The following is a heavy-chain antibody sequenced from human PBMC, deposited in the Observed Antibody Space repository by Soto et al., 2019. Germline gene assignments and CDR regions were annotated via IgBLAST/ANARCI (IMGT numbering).Heavy chain of an antibody. D-gene: IGHD3-3*01. Sequence: GGSLRLSCAASGFTFSSYAMHWVRQAPGKGLEWVAVISYDGSNKYYADSVKGRFTISRDNSKNTLYLQMNSLRAEDTAVYYCASRQYYDSLPGYYGMDVWGQGTTVTVSS. J-gene: IGHJ6*02. CDR1: GFTFSSYA. CDR2: ISYDGSNK. V-gene: IGHV3-30-3*01. CDR3: ASRQYYDSLPGYYGMDV.